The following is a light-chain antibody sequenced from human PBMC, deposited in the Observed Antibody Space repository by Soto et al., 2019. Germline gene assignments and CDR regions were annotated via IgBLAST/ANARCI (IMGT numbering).Light chain of an antibody. Sequence: EIVLTQSPGTLCLSPGERGTLSCRASQSVSRDNLAWYQQKPGQAPRLLIYGASSRAPVIPDRFSGSGSGTDFTLTISRLEAEDCAGYYCKQYDREPYMFGQGSKVEIK. CDR3: KQYDREPYM. V-gene: IGKV3-20*01. CDR1: QSVSRDN. J-gene: IGKJ2*01. CDR2: GAS.